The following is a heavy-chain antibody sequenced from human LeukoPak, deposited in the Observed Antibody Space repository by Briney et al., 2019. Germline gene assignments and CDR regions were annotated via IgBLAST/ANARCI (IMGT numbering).Heavy chain of an antibody. Sequence: GGSLRLSCAVSGLTFSSSWMNWVRQAPGKGLEWVGRIRRKRNGYTTEYAASVKGRFTISRDDLKKSLDLHMTSLKTDDTAVYYCSRDGTEGDNSAFDIWGQGTMVTVSS. V-gene: IGHV3-72*01. CDR2: IRRKRNGYTT. CDR3: SRDGTEGDNSAFDI. CDR1: GLTFSSSW. D-gene: IGHD3-22*01. J-gene: IGHJ3*02.